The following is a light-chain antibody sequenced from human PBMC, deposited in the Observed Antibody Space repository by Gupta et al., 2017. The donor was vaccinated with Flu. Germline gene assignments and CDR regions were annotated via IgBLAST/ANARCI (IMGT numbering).Light chain of an antibody. J-gene: IGKJ5*01. Sequence: DIVLAQLPGTLSLSPGARATLSCRNSQSGSSSYLAWSQQKPGQAHRLRIHGASSRAPGTTVRFSGSGPGTDSNLTMSRLEPEDCAVEYWQQEGSAHSLTFGQGTRLEIK. CDR1: QSGSSSY. V-gene: IGKV3-20*01. CDR2: GAS. CDR3: QQEGSAHSLT.